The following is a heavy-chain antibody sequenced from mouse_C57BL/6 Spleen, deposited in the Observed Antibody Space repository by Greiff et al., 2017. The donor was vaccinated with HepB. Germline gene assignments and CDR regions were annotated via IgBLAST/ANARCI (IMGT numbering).Heavy chain of an antibody. J-gene: IGHJ2*01. Sequence: QVQLQQPGAELVKPGASVKMSCKASGYTFTSYWITWVKQRPGQGLEWIGDIYPGSGSTNYNEKFKSKATLTVDTSSSTAYMQLSSLTSEDSAVYYCARGKFYYDYDWGFDYWGQGTTLTVSS. V-gene: IGHV1-55*01. CDR1: GYTFTSYW. CDR3: ARGKFYYDYDWGFDY. D-gene: IGHD2-4*01. CDR2: IYPGSGST.